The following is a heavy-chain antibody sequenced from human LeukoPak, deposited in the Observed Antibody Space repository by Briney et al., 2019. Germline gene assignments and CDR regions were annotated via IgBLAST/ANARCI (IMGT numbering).Heavy chain of an antibody. V-gene: IGHV4-38-2*02. D-gene: IGHD3-22*01. CDR1: SYSINNGYL. CDR2: VYRSGSA. CDR3: AKSNGYGLIDI. Sequence: SETLSLTCSVSSYSINNGYLWAWIRQPLGKGLEWIGSVYRSGSAYYNPSLNSRVTISVDTSKNQFSLQFSSVTAADTAVYYCAKSNGYGLIDIWGQGTMVTVSS. J-gene: IGHJ3*02.